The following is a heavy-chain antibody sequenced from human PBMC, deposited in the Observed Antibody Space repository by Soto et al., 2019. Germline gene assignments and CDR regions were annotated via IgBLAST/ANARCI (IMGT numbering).Heavy chain of an antibody. Sequence: QLQLQESGPGLVKPSETLSLTCTVSGASIITNNYFWVWIRQSPRRGLELIGSISYSGRTYDNPSLQSRVTISIDASKNQFYLKLTSVTTADTSIYYCARRRASDYGGNHHPYYFDRWGQGTLVTVSS. CDR1: GASIITNNYF. CDR2: ISYSGRT. J-gene: IGHJ4*02. CDR3: ARRRASDYGGNHHPYYFDR. D-gene: IGHD4-17*01. V-gene: IGHV4-39*01.